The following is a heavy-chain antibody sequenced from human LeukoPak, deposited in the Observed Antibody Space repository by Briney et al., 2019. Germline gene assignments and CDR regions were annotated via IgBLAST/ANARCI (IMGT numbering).Heavy chain of an antibody. J-gene: IGHJ4*02. D-gene: IGHD2-15*01. CDR2: IYSGGST. CDR1: GFTVSSNY. Sequence: GGSLRLSCAASGFTVSSNYMSWVRQAPGKGLEWVSVIYSGGSTYYADSVKGRFTISRDNAKNSLYLQMNSLRAEDTATYYCASLLGACSVPHCPPSPDYWGQGTLVTVSS. CDR3: ASLLGACSVPHCPPSPDY. V-gene: IGHV3-53*01.